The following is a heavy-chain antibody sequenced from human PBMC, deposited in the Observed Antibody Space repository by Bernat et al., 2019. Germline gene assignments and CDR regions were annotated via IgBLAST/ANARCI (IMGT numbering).Heavy chain of an antibody. V-gene: IGHV4-39*02. CDR2: IYYSVST. J-gene: IGHJ4*02. D-gene: IGHD3-22*01. CDR1: GGSISSSSYY. CDR3: ARVDREYYYDSGGDFDY. Sequence: GGSISSSSYYWGLIRQPPGKGLDCIGIIYYSVSTYYNQSLKSRVTISVDTSKNHFSLKLSSVTAADTAVYYCARVDREYYYDSGGDFDYWGQGTL.